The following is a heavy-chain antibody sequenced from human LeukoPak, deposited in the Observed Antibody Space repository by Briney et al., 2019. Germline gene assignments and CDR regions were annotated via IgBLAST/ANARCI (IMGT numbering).Heavy chain of an antibody. J-gene: IGHJ4*02. D-gene: IGHD5-12*01. CDR2: IYSGGST. CDR1: GFTVSSNY. CDR3: ARDIGGYDSGDY. Sequence: PGGSLRLSCAASGFTVSSNYMSWVRQAPGKGLEWVSVIYSGGSTYYADSAKGRFTISRDNSKNTLYLQMNSLRAEDTAVYYCARDIGGYDSGDYWGQGTLVTVSS. V-gene: IGHV3-53*01.